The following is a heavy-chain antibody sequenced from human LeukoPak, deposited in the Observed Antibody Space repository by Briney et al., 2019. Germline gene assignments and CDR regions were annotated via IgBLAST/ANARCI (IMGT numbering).Heavy chain of an antibody. V-gene: IGHV1-2*06. Sequence: ASVKVSCKASGQSLTGYFILCVRQAPGQGLEWVGRIDPNTGDTIYAQNFQGRVTVTSATSISTAYMQLSRLTSDDTAVYFCSRLGLHGSGTYYFFDYWGQGTLVTVSS. J-gene: IGHJ4*02. CDR2: IDPNTGDT. CDR1: GQSLTGYF. CDR3: SRLGLHGSGTYYFFDY. D-gene: IGHD3-10*01.